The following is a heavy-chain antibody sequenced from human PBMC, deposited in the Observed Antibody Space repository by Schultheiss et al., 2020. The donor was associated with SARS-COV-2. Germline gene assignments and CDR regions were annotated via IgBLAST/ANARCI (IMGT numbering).Heavy chain of an antibody. CDR1: GYSISSGYY. Sequence: SETLSLTCAVSGYSISSGYYWGWIRQPPGKGLEWIGSIYHSGPTYYNPSLKSRVTISVDTSKNQFSLKLSSVTAADTAVYYCARDGDSYGFSPFDYWGQGTLVTVSS. J-gene: IGHJ4*02. D-gene: IGHD5-18*01. CDR2: IYHSGPT. V-gene: IGHV4-38-2*02. CDR3: ARDGDSYGFSPFDY.